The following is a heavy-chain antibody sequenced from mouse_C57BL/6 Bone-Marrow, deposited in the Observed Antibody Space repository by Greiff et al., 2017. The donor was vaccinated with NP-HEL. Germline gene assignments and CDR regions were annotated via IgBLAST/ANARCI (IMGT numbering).Heavy chain of an antibody. CDR3: AREFGYSAWVAY. CDR1: GYTFTDYN. D-gene: IGHD2-3*01. Sequence: EVQLQQSGPELVKPGASVKMSCKASGYTFTDYNMHWVKQSHGKSLEWIGYINPNNGGTSYNQKFKGKATLTVNKSSSTAYMELRSLTSEDSAVDYCAREFGYSAWVAYGGQGTLVTVSA. CDR2: INPNNGGT. J-gene: IGHJ3*01. V-gene: IGHV1-22*01.